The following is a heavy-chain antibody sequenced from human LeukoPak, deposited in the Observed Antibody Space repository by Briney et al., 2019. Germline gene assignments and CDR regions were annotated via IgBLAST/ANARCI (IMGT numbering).Heavy chain of an antibody. Sequence: SETLSLTCTVSGGSISSSSYYWGWIRQPPGKGLEWIGSIYYSGSTYYNPSLKSRVTISVDTSKNQFSLKLSSVTAADTAVYYCARDLRYCSSTSCLDYWGRGTLVTVSS. D-gene: IGHD2-2*01. V-gene: IGHV4-39*07. CDR3: ARDLRYCSSTSCLDY. CDR1: GGSISSSSYY. CDR2: IYYSGST. J-gene: IGHJ4*02.